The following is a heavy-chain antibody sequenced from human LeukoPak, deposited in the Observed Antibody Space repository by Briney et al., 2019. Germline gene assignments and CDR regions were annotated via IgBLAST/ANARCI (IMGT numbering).Heavy chain of an antibody. V-gene: IGHV4-4*02. J-gene: IGHJ6*02. CDR2: IYHSGST. CDR3: ARDWHCSGGSCYPPSDYYYYYGMDV. D-gene: IGHD2-15*01. CDR1: GGSISSSNW. Sequence: SETLSLTCAVSGGSISSSNWWSWVRQPPGKGLEWIGEIYHSGSTNYNPSLKSRVTISVDKSKNQFSLKLSSVTAADTAVYYCARDWHCSGGSCYPPSDYYYYYGMDVWGPGTTVTVSS.